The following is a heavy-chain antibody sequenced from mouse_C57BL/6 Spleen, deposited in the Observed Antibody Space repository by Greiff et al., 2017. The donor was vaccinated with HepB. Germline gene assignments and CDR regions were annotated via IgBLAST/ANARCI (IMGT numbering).Heavy chain of an antibody. V-gene: IGHV5-6*01. CDR2: ISSGGSYT. CDR1: GFTFSSYG. CDR3: ARGGLRRYFDY. Sequence: EVHLVESGGDLVKPGGSLKLSCAASGFTFSSYGMSWVRQTPDKRLEWVATISSGGSYTYYPDSVKGRFTISRDNAKNTLYLQMSSLKSEDTAMYYCARGGLRRYFDYWGQGTTLAVSS. D-gene: IGHD2-4*01. J-gene: IGHJ2*01.